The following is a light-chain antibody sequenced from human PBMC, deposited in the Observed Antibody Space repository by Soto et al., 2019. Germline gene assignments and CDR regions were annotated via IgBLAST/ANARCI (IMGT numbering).Light chain of an antibody. J-gene: IGKJ1*01. CDR1: QSVSSY. CDR3: QQSYITPVT. CDR2: DAS. V-gene: IGKV3-11*01. Sequence: EIVVTQSPGTLSLSPGERATLSCRASQSVSSYLAWYQQKPGQAPRLLIYDASNRATGIPARFSGSGSGTDFTLTISSLQPEDFATYYCQQSYITPVTFGQGTKVDIK.